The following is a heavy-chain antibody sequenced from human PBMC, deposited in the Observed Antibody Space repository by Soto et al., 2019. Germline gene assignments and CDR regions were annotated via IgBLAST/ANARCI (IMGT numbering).Heavy chain of an antibody. D-gene: IGHD2-21*02. CDR2: IIPMFSTT. V-gene: IGHV1-69*01. J-gene: IGHJ3*02. CDR3: TRGTADCGTDCYNGLSWRVDAFEI. Sequence: QVQLVQSGAEVKKPGSSVKVSCKTSGGTFSNLAISWVRQAPGQGLEWLGGIIPMFSTTYYAQRFQGRVSITAEDSTSTADMDLSSLRSEDTAVYYCTRGTADCGTDCYNGLSWRVDAFEIWGQRSVVTVSS. CDR1: GGTFSNLA.